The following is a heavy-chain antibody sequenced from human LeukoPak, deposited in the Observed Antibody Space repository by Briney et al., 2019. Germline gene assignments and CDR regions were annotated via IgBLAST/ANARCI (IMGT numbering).Heavy chain of an antibody. J-gene: IGHJ4*02. Sequence: GGSLRLSCAASGFTFSSYGMHWVRQAPGKGLEWVAVIWYDGSNKYYADSVKGRFTISRDNSKNTLYLQMNSLRAEDTAVYYCAKAFLTYYDFWSGYYSDYWGQGTLVTVSS. CDR1: GFTFSSYG. V-gene: IGHV3-33*06. D-gene: IGHD3-3*01. CDR2: IWYDGSNK. CDR3: AKAFLTYYDFWSGYYSDY.